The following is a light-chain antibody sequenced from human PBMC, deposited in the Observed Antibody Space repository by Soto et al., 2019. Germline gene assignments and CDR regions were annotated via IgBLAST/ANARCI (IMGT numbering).Light chain of an antibody. V-gene: IGKV1-9*01. CDR2: AAS. J-gene: IGKJ4*01. CDR3: QQLNTYPLT. Sequence: DIQLTQSPSFLSASVGDRVTITCRASQGISSYLAWYQQKPGKAPNLLIYAASTLQSGVPSRFSGSESGTEFTLTISSLQPEDFATYYCQQLNTYPLTFGGGTTVEIK. CDR1: QGISSY.